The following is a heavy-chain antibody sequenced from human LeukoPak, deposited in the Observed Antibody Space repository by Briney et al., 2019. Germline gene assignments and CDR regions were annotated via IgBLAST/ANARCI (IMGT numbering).Heavy chain of an antibody. Sequence: GESLKISCKGSGYSFTRNWIGWVRQMPGKGLEWMAIIYPGDSDTRYSPSFQGQVTISADKSISTAYLQWSSLKASDTAMYYCARHNSSSWSQVDYWGQGTLVTISS. CDR2: IYPGDSDT. J-gene: IGHJ4*02. CDR3: ARHNSSSWSQVDY. V-gene: IGHV5-51*01. CDR1: GYSFTRNW. D-gene: IGHD6-13*01.